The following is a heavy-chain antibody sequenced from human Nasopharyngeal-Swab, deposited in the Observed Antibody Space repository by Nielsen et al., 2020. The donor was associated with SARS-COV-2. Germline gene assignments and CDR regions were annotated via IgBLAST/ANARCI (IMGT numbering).Heavy chain of an antibody. CDR3: VKGPIAAPRYYMDV. CDR2: IRSNGGST. CDR1: GFTFSSYS. V-gene: IGHV3-64D*09. J-gene: IGHJ6*03. D-gene: IGHD6-6*01. Sequence: GESLKISCAASGFTFSSYSMNWVRQAPGKGLEYVSSIRSNGGSTYYADSVKGRFTMTRDNPKNTPYLQMSSLRGDDTAVYFCVKGPIAAPRYYMDVWGKGTTVTVS.